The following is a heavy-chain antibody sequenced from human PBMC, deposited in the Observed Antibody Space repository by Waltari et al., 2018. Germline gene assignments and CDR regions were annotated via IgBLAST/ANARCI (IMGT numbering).Heavy chain of an antibody. CDR2: IYYSGST. J-gene: IGHJ4*02. CDR1: GGSISSYY. Sequence: QVQLQESGPGLVKPSETLSLTCTVSGGSISSYYWSWIRQPPGKGLEWIGYIYYSGSTNYNPSLKSRVTISVDTSKNQFSLKLISVTAADTAVYYCARSDCSSTSCFQDYWGQGTLVTVSS. D-gene: IGHD2-2*01. CDR3: ARSDCSSTSCFQDY. V-gene: IGHV4-59*01.